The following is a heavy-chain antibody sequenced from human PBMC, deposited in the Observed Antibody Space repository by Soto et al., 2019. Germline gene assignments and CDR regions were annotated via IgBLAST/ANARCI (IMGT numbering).Heavy chain of an antibody. J-gene: IGHJ3*02. Sequence: KGLEWVSGITWNSNTIGYADSVKGRLSISRDNARNSLYLQMNSLRAEDTALYYCAKDSPYSSSWSRAFDIWGQGTMVTVSS. D-gene: IGHD6-13*01. CDR2: ITWNSNTI. V-gene: IGHV3-9*01. CDR3: AKDSPYSSSWSRAFDI.